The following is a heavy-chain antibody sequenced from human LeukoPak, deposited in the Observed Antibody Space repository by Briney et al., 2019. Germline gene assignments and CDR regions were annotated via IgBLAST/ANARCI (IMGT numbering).Heavy chain of an antibody. J-gene: IGHJ4*02. CDR3: ARGVYCSSTSRYSDY. CDR2: INHSGST. Sequence: SETLSLTCAVYGGSFSGYYWSWIRQPPGKGLEWIGEINHSGSTNYNPPLKSRVTISVDTSKNQFSLKLSSVTAADTAVYYCARGVYCSSTSRYSDYWGQGTLVTVSS. CDR1: GGSFSGYY. V-gene: IGHV4-34*01. D-gene: IGHD2-2*02.